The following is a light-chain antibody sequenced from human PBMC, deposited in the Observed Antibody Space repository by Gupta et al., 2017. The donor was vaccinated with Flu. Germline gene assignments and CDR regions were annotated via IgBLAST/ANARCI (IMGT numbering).Light chain of an antibody. V-gene: IGKV1-17*01. CDR2: SAT. J-gene: IGKJ1*01. CDR3: LQHNSFPLT. CDR1: QGIRDD. Sequence: GDRVTITCRASQGIRDDLAWYQQKPGKAPKSLIYSATTLQSGVPSRFSGSGSGTDFTLTISILQPEDSATYYCLQHNSFPLTFGQGTKVEIK.